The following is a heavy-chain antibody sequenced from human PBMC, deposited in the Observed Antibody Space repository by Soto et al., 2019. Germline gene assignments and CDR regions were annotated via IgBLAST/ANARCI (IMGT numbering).Heavy chain of an antibody. J-gene: IGHJ6*03. CDR1: GFTLSGRS. CDR2: IDSSGTDS. Sequence: EVQLVESGGGLVKLGGSLRLSCAASGFTLSGRSMHWVRQAPGKGLVYVSGIDSSGTDSSYADSVQCRFTSSRDNAKNMLVLQMNSLINEDTAVYYCARGWFGPDVWGKGNTVTVS. V-gene: IGHV3-74*01. CDR3: ARGWFGPDV. D-gene: IGHD3-10*01.